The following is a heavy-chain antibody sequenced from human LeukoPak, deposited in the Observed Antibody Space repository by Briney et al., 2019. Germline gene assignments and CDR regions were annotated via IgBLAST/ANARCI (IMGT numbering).Heavy chain of an antibody. CDR1: GFTFSSYE. J-gene: IGHJ3*01. CDR2: ISAGGTI. Sequence: GGSLRLSCAASGFTFSSYEMDWVRQAPGKGLEWISCISAGGTIYYADSVRGRFTISRDNAKNSLYLQMHSLRAEDTAVYYCVKEFTPESSGYDAFDVWGQGTMVTVSS. V-gene: IGHV3-48*03. CDR3: VKEFTPESSGYDAFDV. D-gene: IGHD3-22*01.